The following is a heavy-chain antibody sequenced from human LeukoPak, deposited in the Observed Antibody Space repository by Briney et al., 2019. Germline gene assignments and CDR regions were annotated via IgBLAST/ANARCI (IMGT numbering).Heavy chain of an antibody. J-gene: IGHJ4*02. Sequence: ASVKVSCKASGYTFTSYYMHWVRQAPGQGLEWMGWINPNSGGTNYAQKFQGRVTMTRDTSISTAYMELSRLRSDDTAVYYCARGLTRYSSAAIDYWGQGTLVTVSS. CDR3: ARGLTRYSSAAIDY. V-gene: IGHV1-2*02. D-gene: IGHD6-25*01. CDR1: GYTFTSYY. CDR2: INPNSGGT.